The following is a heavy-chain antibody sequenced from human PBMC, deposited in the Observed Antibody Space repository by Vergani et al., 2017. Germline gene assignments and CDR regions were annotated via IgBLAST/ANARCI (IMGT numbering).Heavy chain of an antibody. CDR1: GGTFSSYA. J-gene: IGHJ4*02. D-gene: IGHD2-2*01. CDR3: ARAGVPAAALEGAFFDY. CDR2: IIPILGTA. V-gene: IGHV1-69*01. Sequence: QVQLVQSGAEVKKPGSSVKVSCKASGGTFSSYAISGVRQAPGQGLEWMGGIIPILGTANYAKTFQGRVKITADEYTSTAYMELSSLRSEDTAVYYCARAGVPAAALEGAFFDYWGQGTLVTVSS.